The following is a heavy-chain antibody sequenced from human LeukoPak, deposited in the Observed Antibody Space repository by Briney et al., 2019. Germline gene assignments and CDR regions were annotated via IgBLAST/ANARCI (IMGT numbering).Heavy chain of an antibody. Sequence: GASVKVSCKASGYTFTSYGISWVRQAPGQGLEWMGWISSYNGNTNYAQKLQGRVTMSTDTSTGTAYMELRSLRSDDTAVYYCARVDIVATTSGEYYYYGMDVWGQGTTVTVSS. CDR1: GYTFTSYG. CDR3: ARVDIVATTSGEYYYYGMDV. CDR2: ISSYNGNT. D-gene: IGHD5-12*01. V-gene: IGHV1-18*01. J-gene: IGHJ6*02.